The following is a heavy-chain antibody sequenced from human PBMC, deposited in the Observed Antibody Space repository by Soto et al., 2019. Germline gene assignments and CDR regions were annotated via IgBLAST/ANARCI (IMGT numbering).Heavy chain of an antibody. Sequence: SETLSLTCTVSGGSISSGGYYWSWIRQHPGKGLEWIGYIYYSGSTYYNPSLKSRVTISVDTSKNQFSLKLSSVTAADTAVYYCARDSSLELPYYYYGMDVWGQGTTATVSS. CDR1: GGSISSGGYY. CDR2: IYYSGST. CDR3: ARDSSLELPYYYYGMDV. D-gene: IGHD1-7*01. J-gene: IGHJ6*02. V-gene: IGHV4-31*03.